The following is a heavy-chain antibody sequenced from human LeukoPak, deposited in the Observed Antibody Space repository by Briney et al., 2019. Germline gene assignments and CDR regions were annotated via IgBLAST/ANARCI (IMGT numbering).Heavy chain of an antibody. CDR3: VRSSRIRSTSRKNWFDP. V-gene: IGHV4-4*09. CDR2: IYTSGST. D-gene: IGHD2-2*01. J-gene: IGHJ5*02. CDR1: GGPIRSYY. Sequence: SETLSLTCSVSGGPIRSYYWSWIRQPPGKGLEWIGYIYTSGSTNYNPSLKSRVTISVDTSKNQLSLKLSSVTAADTAVYYCVRSSRIRSTSRKNWFDPRGQGTLVTVSS.